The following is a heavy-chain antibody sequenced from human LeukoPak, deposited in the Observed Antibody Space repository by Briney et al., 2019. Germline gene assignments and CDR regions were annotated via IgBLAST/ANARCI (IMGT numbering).Heavy chain of an antibody. CDR3: ARDRGDTAIYFDY. J-gene: IGHJ4*02. Sequence: GRSLRLSCAASGFTFSSYAMHWVRQAPGKGLEWVAVISYDGSNKYYADSVKGRFTISRDNSKNTLYLQMNSLRAEDTAVYYWARDRGDTAIYFDYGGQEPMVTVA. V-gene: IGHV3-30-3*01. D-gene: IGHD5-18*01. CDR2: ISYDGSNK. CDR1: GFTFSSYA.